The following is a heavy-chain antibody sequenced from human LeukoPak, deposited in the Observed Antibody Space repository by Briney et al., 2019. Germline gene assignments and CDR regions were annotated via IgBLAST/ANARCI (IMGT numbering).Heavy chain of an antibody. V-gene: IGHV4-59*01. J-gene: IGHJ4*02. D-gene: IGHD5-12*01. CDR1: GGSISSYY. CDR3: ASVYGGSKKLDY. Sequence: SETLSLTCTVSGGSISSYYWSWIRQPPGKGLEWIGYIYYSGSTNYNPSLKSRVTISVDTSKNQFSLKLSSVTAADTAVYYCASVYGGSKKLDYWGQGTLVNVSS. CDR2: IYYSGST.